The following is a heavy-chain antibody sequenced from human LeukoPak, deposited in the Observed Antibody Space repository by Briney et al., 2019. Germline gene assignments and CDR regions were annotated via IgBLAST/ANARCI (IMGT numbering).Heavy chain of an antibody. CDR3: ARRDYYDNSGYYFDY. J-gene: IGHJ4*02. CDR1: GFTFSSYS. V-gene: IGHV3-21*01. Sequence: GGSLRLSCAASGFTFSSYSMNWVRQAPGKGLEWVSSISSSSSYIYYADSVKGRFTISRDNAKNSLYLQMNSLRAEDTAVYYCARRDYYDNSGYYFDYWGQGTLVTVSS. CDR2: ISSSSSYI. D-gene: IGHD3-22*01.